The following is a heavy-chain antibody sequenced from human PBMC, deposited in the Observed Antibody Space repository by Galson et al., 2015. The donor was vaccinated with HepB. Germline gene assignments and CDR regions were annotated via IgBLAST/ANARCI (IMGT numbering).Heavy chain of an antibody. J-gene: IGHJ4*02. CDR3: AGSPRGYYDKTGYDF. Sequence: SCKVSGYTFTDYDINWIRQPPGKGLEWIAYIYNGENTYYNPSLERRATISADTSKNQFSLNLDSMSASDTAVYFCAGSPRGYYDKTGYDFWGQGTLVTVSS. D-gene: IGHD3-16*01. V-gene: IGHV4-30-4*01. CDR2: IYNGENT. CDR1: GYTFTDYDIN.